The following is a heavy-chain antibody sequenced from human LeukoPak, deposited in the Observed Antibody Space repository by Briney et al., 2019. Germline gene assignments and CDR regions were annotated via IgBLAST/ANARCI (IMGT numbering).Heavy chain of an antibody. D-gene: IGHD3-22*01. J-gene: IGHJ4*02. V-gene: IGHV4-31*03. CDR2: IYYSGTT. Sequence: PSQTLSLTCTVSGGSIISGGYYWSWIRQHPGKGLEWIGYIYYSGTTYYNPSLKSRVTISVDTSKNQFSLKLSSVTAADTAVYYCARAAVGIYYFDYWGQGTLVTVSS. CDR3: ARAAVGIYYFDY. CDR1: GGSIISGGYY.